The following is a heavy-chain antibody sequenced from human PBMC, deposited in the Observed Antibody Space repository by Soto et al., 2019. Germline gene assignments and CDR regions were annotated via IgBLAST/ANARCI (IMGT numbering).Heavy chain of an antibody. CDR2: ISHDGSNK. D-gene: IGHD6-13*01. CDR3: AKGDRIAAAGHFDY. Sequence: QVQLVESGGGVVQPGRSLRLSCAASGFTFSSYGMHWVRQAPGKGLEWVSVISHDGSNKYYADSVKGRFTISRDNSKNTLYLQMNSLRAEDTAEYYCAKGDRIAAAGHFDYWGQGTLVTVSS. V-gene: IGHV3-30*18. J-gene: IGHJ4*02. CDR1: GFTFSSYG.